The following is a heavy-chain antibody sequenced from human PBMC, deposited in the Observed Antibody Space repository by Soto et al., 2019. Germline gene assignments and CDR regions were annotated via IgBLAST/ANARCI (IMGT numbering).Heavy chain of an antibody. CDR2: ISYDGSNK. J-gene: IGHJ6*02. CDR3: AKATMIYGDYYYYGMDV. Sequence: PGGSLRLSCAASGFTFSSYGMHWVRQAPGKGLEWVAVISYDGSNKYYADSVKGRFTISRDNSKNTLYLQMNSLRAEDTAVYYCAKATMIYGDYYYYGMDVWGQGTTVTVSS. D-gene: IGHD4-17*01. V-gene: IGHV3-30*18. CDR1: GFTFSSYG.